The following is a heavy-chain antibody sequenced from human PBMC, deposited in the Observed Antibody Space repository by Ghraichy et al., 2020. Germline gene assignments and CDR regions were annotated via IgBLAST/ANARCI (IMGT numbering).Heavy chain of an antibody. CDR3: ARGKRGDILTGTRRWYFDL. D-gene: IGHD3-9*01. V-gene: IGHV4-59*01. Sequence: SETLSLTCTVSGGSISSYYWSWIRQPPGKGLEWIGYIYYSGSTNYNPSLKSRVTISVDTSKNQFSLKLSSVTAADTAVYYCARGKRGDILTGTRRWYFDLWCRGTLVTVSS. CDR2: IYYSGST. CDR1: GGSISSYY. J-gene: IGHJ2*01.